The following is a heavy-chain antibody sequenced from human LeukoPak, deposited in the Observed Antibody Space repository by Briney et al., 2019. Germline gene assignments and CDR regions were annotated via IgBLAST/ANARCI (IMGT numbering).Heavy chain of an antibody. CDR2: INPNSGGT. V-gene: IGHV1-2*04. J-gene: IGHJ4*02. CDR3: TREYGDYDPSFDY. D-gene: IGHD4-17*01. Sequence: ASVKVSCKASGYTFTGYYMHWVRQAPGQGLEWMGWINPNSGGTNYAQKFQGWVTMTRDTSISTAYMELSRLRSDDTAVYYCTREYGDYDPSFDYWGQGTLVTVSS. CDR1: GYTFTGYY.